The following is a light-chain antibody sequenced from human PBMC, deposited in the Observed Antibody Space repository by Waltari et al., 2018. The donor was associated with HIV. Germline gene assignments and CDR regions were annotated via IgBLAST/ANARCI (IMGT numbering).Light chain of an antibody. J-gene: IGKJ5*01. Sequence: ITCRASRDISNDLAWYQQKSGEVPKLLIYGASTLRSGVSSRFRGSGSGTEFTLTINGLQPEDVASYYCQNYDSAPVAFGQGTRLEI. CDR3: QNYDSAPVA. CDR2: GAS. V-gene: IGKV1-27*01. CDR1: RDISND.